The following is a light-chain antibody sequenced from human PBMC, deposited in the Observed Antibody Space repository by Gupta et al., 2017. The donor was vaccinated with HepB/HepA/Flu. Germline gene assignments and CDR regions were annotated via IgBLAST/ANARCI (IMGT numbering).Light chain of an antibody. J-gene: IGKJ2*04. V-gene: IGKV4-1*01. CDR3: QQYYTTPCS. Sequence: DIVMTQSPDSLAVSLGERATINCRSSQSVLYSSNNKNYLAWYQQKPGQPPKLLIYWASTREFGVPDRFSGSGSGTXFTLTIXSLQAEDVAVYYCQQYYTTPCSFGXGTKLEIK. CDR2: WAS. CDR1: QSVLYSSNNKNY.